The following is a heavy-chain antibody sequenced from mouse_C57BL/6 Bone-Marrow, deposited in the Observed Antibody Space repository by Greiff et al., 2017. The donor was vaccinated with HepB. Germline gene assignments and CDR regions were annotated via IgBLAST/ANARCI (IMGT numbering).Heavy chain of an antibody. CDR1: GYTFTEYT. CDR3: ARHPYYYGSSRWYFDV. J-gene: IGHJ1*03. V-gene: IGHV1-62-2*01. D-gene: IGHD1-1*01. Sequence: VKLQQSGAELVKPGASVKLSCKASGYTFTEYTIHWVRQRSGQGLEWIGWFYPGSGSIKYNEKFKDKATLTADKSSSTVYMELSRLTSEDSAVYFCARHPYYYGSSRWYFDVWGTGTTVTVSS. CDR2: FYPGSGSI.